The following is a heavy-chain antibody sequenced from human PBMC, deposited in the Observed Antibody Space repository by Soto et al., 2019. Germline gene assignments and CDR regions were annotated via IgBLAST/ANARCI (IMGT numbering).Heavy chain of an antibody. J-gene: IGHJ4*02. CDR1: GFTFSSYW. Sequence: GGSLRLSCAASGFTFSSYWMHWVRQAPGKGLVHVSRIRGDGGYTDHAESVKGRFTISRDNAKNTLYLQMNSLRVEDTAVYYCGRDHYGFNSIDYWGQGTLVTVSS. CDR3: GRDHYGFNSIDY. D-gene: IGHD4-17*01. V-gene: IGHV3-74*01. CDR2: IRGDGGYT.